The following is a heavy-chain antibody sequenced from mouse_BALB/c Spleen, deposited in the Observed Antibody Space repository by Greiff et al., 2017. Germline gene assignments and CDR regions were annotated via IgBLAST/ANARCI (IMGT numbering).Heavy chain of an antibody. V-gene: IGHV5-17*02. J-gene: IGHJ4*01. CDR3: ARRYYDYDGYAMDY. D-gene: IGHD2-4*01. CDR2: ISSGSSTI. CDR1: GFTFSSFG. Sequence: EVHLVESGGGLVQPGGSRKLSCAASGFTFSSFGMHWVRQAPEKGLEWVAYISSGSSTIYYADTVKGRFTISRDNPKNTLFLQMTSLRSEDTAMYYCARRYYDYDGYAMDYWGQGTSVTVSS.